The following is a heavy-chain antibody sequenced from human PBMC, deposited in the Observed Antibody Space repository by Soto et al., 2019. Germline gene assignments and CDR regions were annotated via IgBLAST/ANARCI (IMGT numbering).Heavy chain of an antibody. V-gene: IGHV3-30*18. D-gene: IGHD2-8*01. CDR1: GFTFSSYG. CDR3: AKVWGDIVLMVYAISLTGYGMDV. Sequence: GGSLRLSCAASGFTFSSYGMHWVRQAPGKGLEWVAVISYDGSNKYYADSVKGRCTISRDNSKNTLYLQMNSLRAEDTAVYYCAKVWGDIVLMVYAISLTGYGMDVWGQGTTVTVSS. J-gene: IGHJ6*02. CDR2: ISYDGSNK.